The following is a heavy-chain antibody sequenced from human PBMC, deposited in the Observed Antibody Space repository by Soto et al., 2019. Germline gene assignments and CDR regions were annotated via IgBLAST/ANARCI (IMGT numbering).Heavy chain of an antibody. CDR2: VYHSGTT. D-gene: IGHD6-13*01. Sequence: AETLSLTCSVSGDSIISIYHWAWIRQPPGRRLEWIAYVYHSGTTYYTPSLKSRVTISEDTSKSQFSLKVNSMTAADTAVYYCARYRREAVAGYTLDNWGQGILVTVSS. CDR3: ARYRREAVAGYTLDN. J-gene: IGHJ4*02. V-gene: IGHV4-38-2*01. CDR1: GDSIISIYH.